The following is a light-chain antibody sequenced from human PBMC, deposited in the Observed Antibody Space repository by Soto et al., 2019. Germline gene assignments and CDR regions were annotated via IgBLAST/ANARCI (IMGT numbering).Light chain of an antibody. Sequence: DTVMTQSPATLSVSPWERATLSCRASQSISSNLAWYQQKPGQAPRLLIYGSSTRATGIPGRFSGSGSGTQFTLTISSLQSEDSAVYYCQQYDDWPGTFGQGTKVDI. CDR3: QQYDDWPGT. CDR2: GSS. CDR1: QSISSN. J-gene: IGKJ1*01. V-gene: IGKV3-15*01.